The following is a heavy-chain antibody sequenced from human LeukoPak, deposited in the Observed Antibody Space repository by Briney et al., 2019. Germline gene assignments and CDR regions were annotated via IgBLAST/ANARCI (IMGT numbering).Heavy chain of an antibody. CDR2: IRYDGSNK. V-gene: IGHV3-30*02. D-gene: IGHD4-17*01. Sequence: GGSLRLSCAASGFTFSTYGMHWVRQAPGKGLEWVAFIRYDGSNKYYADSVKGRFTMSRDNSKNTLYLQMNSLRAEDTAVYYCAKDRAYGDLGYWGQGTLVTVSS. CDR1: GFTFSTYG. J-gene: IGHJ4*02. CDR3: AKDRAYGDLGY.